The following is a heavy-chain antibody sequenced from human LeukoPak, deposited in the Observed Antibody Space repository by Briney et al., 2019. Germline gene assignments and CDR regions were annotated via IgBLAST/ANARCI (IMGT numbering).Heavy chain of an antibody. CDR2: IKQDGSEK. CDR3: AKDKYCSSTSCYEWRGGDWYFDL. V-gene: IGHV3-7*03. J-gene: IGHJ2*01. Sequence: PGGSLRLSCAASGFTFSTYWMSWVRQAPGKGLEWVANIKQDGSEKYYVDSVKGRFTISRDNAKNSLYLQMSSLRAEDMALYYCAKDKYCSSTSCYEWRGGDWYFDLWGRGTLVTVSS. CDR1: GFTFSTYW. D-gene: IGHD2-2*01.